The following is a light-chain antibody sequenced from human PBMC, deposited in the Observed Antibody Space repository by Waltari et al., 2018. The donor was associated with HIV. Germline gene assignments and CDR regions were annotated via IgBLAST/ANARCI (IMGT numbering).Light chain of an antibody. CDR3: QSYDNTVNGWV. CDR1: SPTTGTNYH. J-gene: IGLJ3*02. CDR2: GNT. V-gene: IGLV1-40*01. Sequence: QSVLTHPPSVSGAPGPNVTVPCTGTSPTTGTNYHFHCYQFLPREYPKLLIYGNTIRPAGVPGRFSGSSSGTSASLAITGLQPADEADYYCQSYDNTVNGWVFGGGTRVTV.